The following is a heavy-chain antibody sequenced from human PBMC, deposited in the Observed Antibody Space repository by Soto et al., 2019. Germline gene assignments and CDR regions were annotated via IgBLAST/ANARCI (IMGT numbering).Heavy chain of an antibody. V-gene: IGHV1-18*01. CDR1: CYTFPSYG. J-gene: IGHJ4*02. D-gene: IGHD1-26*01. CDR3: ARERGSYALDY. Sequence: QVQLVQSGAEVKKPGASVKVSCKASCYTFPSYGIRWVRQAPGQRLEWMGWISANNGNTNYAQKVQGRVTMTTDTSMSTAYMELRRLRSDDTAVYYCARERGSYALDYWGQGTLVTVSS. CDR2: ISANNGNT.